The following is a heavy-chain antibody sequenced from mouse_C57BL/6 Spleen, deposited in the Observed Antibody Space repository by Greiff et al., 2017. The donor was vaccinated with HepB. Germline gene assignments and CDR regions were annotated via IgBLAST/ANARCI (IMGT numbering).Heavy chain of an antibody. CDR2: IDPSDSYT. V-gene: IGHV1-69*01. CDR1: GYTFTSYW. J-gene: IGHJ2*01. Sequence: QVQLQQPGAELVMPGASVKLSCKASGYTFTSYWMHWVKQRPGQGLEWIGEIDPSDSYTNYNQKFKGKSTLTVDKSSSTAYMQRSSLTSEDSAVYYCARRDYYGSSHFDYWGQGTTLTVSS. CDR3: ARRDYYGSSHFDY. D-gene: IGHD1-1*01.